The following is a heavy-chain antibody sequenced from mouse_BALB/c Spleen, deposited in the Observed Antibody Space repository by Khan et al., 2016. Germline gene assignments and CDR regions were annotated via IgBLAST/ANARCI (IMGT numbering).Heavy chain of an antibody. CDR3: KFMTVVAHFEV. CDR1: GFKIKDYY. J-gene: IGHJ1*01. V-gene: IGHV14-4*02. CDR2: IDPENGDT. Sequence: VQLQQSGAELVRSGASVKLSCTASGFKIKDYYMHWVKQRPEQGLEWIGWIDPENGDTDYVPKFQGKATMTADTSSNTAYLQPSSLTFEDTAVYVCKFMTVVAHFEVWGAGTTVSVSS. D-gene: IGHD1-1*01.